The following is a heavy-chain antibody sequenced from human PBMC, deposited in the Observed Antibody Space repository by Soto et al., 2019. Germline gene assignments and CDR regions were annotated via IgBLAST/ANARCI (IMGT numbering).Heavy chain of an antibody. J-gene: IGHJ6*04. CDR2: INHSGST. D-gene: IGHD3-3*01. Sequence: LETLSLTCAVYGGSFSRYSSSWIRQPPGKGLEWIGEINHSGSTNYNPSLKSRVTISVDTSKNQFSLKLSSVTAADTAVYYCARRATIFGVVNHHAPMDVWGKGTTVTVSS. V-gene: IGHV4-34*01. CDR1: GGSFSRYS. CDR3: ARRATIFGVVNHHAPMDV.